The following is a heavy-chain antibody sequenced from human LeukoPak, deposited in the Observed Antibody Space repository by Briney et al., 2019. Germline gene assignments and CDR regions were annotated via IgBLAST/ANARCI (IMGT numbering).Heavy chain of an antibody. Sequence: ASVKVSCMVSGDTLTALSMHWVRQAPGKGLEWMGGFHPEDGETIYAQRFQGRVTMTEDTSTDTAYMELSSLRSDDTAVYYCTTGKIYCSTTSCSDDYWGQGTLVTVSS. D-gene: IGHD2-2*01. J-gene: IGHJ4*02. CDR1: GDTLTALS. V-gene: IGHV1-24*01. CDR2: FHPEDGET. CDR3: TTGKIYCSTTSCSDDY.